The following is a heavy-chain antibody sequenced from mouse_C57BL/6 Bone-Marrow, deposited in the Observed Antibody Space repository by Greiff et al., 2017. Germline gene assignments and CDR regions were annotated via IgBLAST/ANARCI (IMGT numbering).Heavy chain of an antibody. D-gene: IGHD2-10*02. CDR3: ASLVTPWYFDV. Sequence: LVESGAELARPGASVKMSCKASGYTFTSYTMHWVKQRPGQGLEWIGYINPSSGYTKYNQKFKDKATLTADKSSSTAYMQLSSLTSEDSAVYYCASLVTPWYFDVWGTGTTVTVSS. J-gene: IGHJ1*03. CDR1: GYTFTSYT. V-gene: IGHV1-4*01. CDR2: INPSSGYT.